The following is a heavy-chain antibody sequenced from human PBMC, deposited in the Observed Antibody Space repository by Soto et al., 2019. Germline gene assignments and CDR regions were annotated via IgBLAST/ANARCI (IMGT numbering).Heavy chain of an antibody. V-gene: IGHV3-23*01. Sequence: EVQLLESGGGLLQPGGSLRLSCAASEITFNNYAMTWLRQAPGKGLEWVSTNSGSDDRTYYADSVTGRLTISRDNSKNALYLQLSSLRAEDTGLYYCVKDWTGDTCPCMVVWGQGTRVTVSS. CDR2: NSGSDDRT. J-gene: IGHJ6*01. CDR1: EITFNNYA. D-gene: IGHD2-8*02. CDR3: VKDWTGDTCPCMVV.